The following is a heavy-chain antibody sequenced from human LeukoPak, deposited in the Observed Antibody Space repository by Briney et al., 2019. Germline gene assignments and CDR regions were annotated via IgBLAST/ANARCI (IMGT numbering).Heavy chain of an antibody. J-gene: IGHJ4*02. CDR2: IYPGDSDT. CDR1: GYSFTTYW. CDR3: ARWVDDSGSYYFDY. Sequence: GESLKISCKGSGYSFTTYWIGWVHQLPGKGLELMGIIYPGDSDTRYSPSFQGQVTISADKSISTAYLQWSSLKASDTAMYYCARWVDDSGSYYFDYWGQGTLVTVSS. D-gene: IGHD1-26*01. V-gene: IGHV5-51*07.